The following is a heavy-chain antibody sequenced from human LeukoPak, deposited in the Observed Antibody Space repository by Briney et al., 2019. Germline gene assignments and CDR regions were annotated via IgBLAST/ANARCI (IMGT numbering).Heavy chain of an antibody. J-gene: IGHJ5*02. V-gene: IGHV4-59*01. D-gene: IGHD3-10*01. Sequence: KPSETLSLTCTVSGGSISSYYWSWIRQPPEKGLEWIGYIYYSGSTNYNPSLKSRVTISVDTSKNQFSLELSSVTAADTAVYYCARGSGSYYKSWFDPWGQGTLVTVSS. CDR1: GGSISSYY. CDR3: ARGSGSYYKSWFDP. CDR2: IYYSGST.